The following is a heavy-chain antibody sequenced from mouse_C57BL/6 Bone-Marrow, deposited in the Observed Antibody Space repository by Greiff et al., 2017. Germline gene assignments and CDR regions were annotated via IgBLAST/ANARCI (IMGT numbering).Heavy chain of an antibody. J-gene: IGHJ4*01. D-gene: IGHD1-1*01. CDR1: GYTFTDYY. V-gene: IGHV1-26*01. CDR3: ARSSTTVVYYYAMDY. Sequence: EVQLQQSGPELVKPGASVKISCKASGYTFTDYYMNWVKQSHGKSLEWIGDINPNNGGTSYNQKFKGKATLTVDKSSSTAYMELRSLTSEDSAVYYCARSSTTVVYYYAMDYWGQGTSVTVSS. CDR2: INPNNGGT.